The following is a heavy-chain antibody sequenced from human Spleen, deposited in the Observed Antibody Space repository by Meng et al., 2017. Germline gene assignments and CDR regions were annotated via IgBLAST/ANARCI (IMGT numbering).Heavy chain of an antibody. CDR3: ARVAPMTTVTNYGMDV. Sequence: GGSLRLSCKASGYSFNNYWIGWVRQMPGKGLEWMGIIYPGDSDTRYRPSFQGQVTISADKSISTAYLQWSSLKASDTAMYYCARVAPMTTVTNYGMDVWGQGTTVTVSS. J-gene: IGHJ6*02. D-gene: IGHD4-17*01. V-gene: IGHV5-51*01. CDR1: GYSFNNYW. CDR2: IYPGDSDT.